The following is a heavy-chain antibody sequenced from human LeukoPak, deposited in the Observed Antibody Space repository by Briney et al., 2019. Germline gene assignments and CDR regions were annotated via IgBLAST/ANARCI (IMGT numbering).Heavy chain of an antibody. CDR3: TRGGPVAGTHKYFQH. CDR2: MNPNNGNT. V-gene: IGHV1-8*01. CDR1: GYTFTSYD. D-gene: IGHD6-19*01. Sequence: ASVKVSCKASGYTFTSYDINWVRQTTGQGLEWMGWMNPNNGNTDYAQKFQGRVTLTRNTSISTAYMELSSLRSEDTAMYYCTRGGPVAGTHKYFQHWGQGTLVTVSS. J-gene: IGHJ1*01.